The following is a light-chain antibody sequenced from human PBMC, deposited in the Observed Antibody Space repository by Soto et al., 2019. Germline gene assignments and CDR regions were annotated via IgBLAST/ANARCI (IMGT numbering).Light chain of an antibody. CDR2: DAS. CDR1: QGISSY. J-gene: IGKJ4*01. V-gene: IGKV1-9*01. Sequence: EIQMTQSPSSLSASVGDRVTITCRASQGISSYLGWYQQKPGKAPNLLIYDASTLHSGVPSRFSGGGSGTDFTLTSSSLQPEDFATYYCQQVNVYPSTFGGGTKVDI. CDR3: QQVNVYPST.